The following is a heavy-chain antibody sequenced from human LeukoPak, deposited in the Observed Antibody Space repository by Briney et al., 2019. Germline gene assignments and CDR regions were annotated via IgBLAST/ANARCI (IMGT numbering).Heavy chain of an antibody. D-gene: IGHD5-18*01. V-gene: IGHV1-8*03. CDR1: GYTLTSFD. Sequence: ASVKVSCKASGYTLTSFDINWVRQATGQGPEWRGSMNPSSGDTGYAQKFQGRVTFTRDTSTNTAYMELSSLTSEDTAVYYCATPTMRGPSYGYVRLLNWGQGSLVTVSS. CDR3: ATPTMRGPSYGYVRLLN. CDR2: MNPSSGDT. J-gene: IGHJ4*02.